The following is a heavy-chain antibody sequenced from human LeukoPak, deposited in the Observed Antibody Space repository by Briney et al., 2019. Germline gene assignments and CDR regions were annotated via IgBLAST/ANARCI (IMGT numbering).Heavy chain of an antibody. CDR2: IRYDGSNK. D-gene: IGHD3-3*01. CDR3: AKANYDFWSLFDY. Sequence: PGGSLRLSCAASGFTFSSYGMHWVRQAPGKGLGWVAFIRYDGSNKYYADSVKGRFTISRDNSKNTLYLQMNSLRAEDTAVYYCAKANYDFWSLFDYWGQGTLVTVSS. CDR1: GFTFSSYG. J-gene: IGHJ4*02. V-gene: IGHV3-30*02.